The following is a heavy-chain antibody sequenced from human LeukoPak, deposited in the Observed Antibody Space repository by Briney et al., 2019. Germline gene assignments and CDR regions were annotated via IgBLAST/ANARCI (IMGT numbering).Heavy chain of an antibody. CDR1: GFTFSSYG. V-gene: IGHV3-33*01. D-gene: IGHD2-2*01. J-gene: IGHJ4*02. Sequence: GRSLRLSCAASGFTFSSYGMHWVRQAPGKGLEWVAVIWYDGSNKYYADSVKGRFTISRDNSKNTLYLQMNSLRAEDTAVYYCAREGRYCSSTSCYAFDYWGQGTLVTVFS. CDR2: IWYDGSNK. CDR3: AREGRYCSSTSCYAFDY.